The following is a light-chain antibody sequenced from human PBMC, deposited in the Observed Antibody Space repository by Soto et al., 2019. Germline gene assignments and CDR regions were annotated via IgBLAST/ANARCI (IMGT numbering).Light chain of an antibody. J-gene: IGKJ2*01. CDR3: QQTYSTPYT. CDR1: QRITTY. Sequence: IQMTQSPSSLSASVGDRVTITCRASQRITTYLNWYQQKPGEAPKLLISTSGTLQRGVPSRFSGRGSGTDFTLTITALRPEDFATYVCQQTYSTPYTFGQGNKLEIK. V-gene: IGKV1-39*01. CDR2: TSG.